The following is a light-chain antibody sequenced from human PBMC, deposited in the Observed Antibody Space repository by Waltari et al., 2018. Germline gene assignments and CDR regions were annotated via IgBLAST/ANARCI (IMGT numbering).Light chain of an antibody. CDR1: QSVSKG. CDR3: QHYVRLPAT. CDR2: GAS. Sequence: EVGLTQSPATWSSSPGERVTLSCRASQSVSKGLAWYQQKPGQAPRLLIYGASNRATGVPDRFSGSGSGTDFSLSISRLEPEDFGVYYCQHYVRLPATFGRGTKVEIK. V-gene: IGKV3-20*01. J-gene: IGKJ1*01.